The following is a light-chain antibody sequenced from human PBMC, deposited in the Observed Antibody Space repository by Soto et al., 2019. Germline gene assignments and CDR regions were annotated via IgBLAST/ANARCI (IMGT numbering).Light chain of an antibody. Sequence: DIQMTQSPSSLSASVGDRVPITCQASQDISKYLNWFQQKPGRAPKLLIYDASNLETGVPSRFRGTGSGTHFSFTITSLQREDFATYYCQQYGKLPLTFGGGTKVEIK. CDR2: DAS. CDR3: QQYGKLPLT. J-gene: IGKJ4*01. CDR1: QDISKY. V-gene: IGKV1-33*01.